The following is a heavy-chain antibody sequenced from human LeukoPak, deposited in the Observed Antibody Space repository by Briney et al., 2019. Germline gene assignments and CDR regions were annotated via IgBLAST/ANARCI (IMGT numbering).Heavy chain of an antibody. CDR1: GLTFSSNW. V-gene: IGHV3-74*01. CDR2: VNGDGTST. D-gene: IGHD2-2*01. J-gene: IGHJ4*02. Sequence: GGSLRLSCQVPGLTFSSNWMGWVRKAPGKGLVWVSRVNGDGTSTSYADSVQGRFTISRDNAKNTLYLYMNSLRGDDTAIYFCVRSCSSGSCYGYKDYWGQGTLVTVSS. CDR3: VRSCSSGSCYGYKDY.